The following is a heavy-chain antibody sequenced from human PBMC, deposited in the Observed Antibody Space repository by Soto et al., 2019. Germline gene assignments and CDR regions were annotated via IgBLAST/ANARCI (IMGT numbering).Heavy chain of an antibody. J-gene: IGHJ4*02. V-gene: IGHV3-33*01. Sequence: GGSLRLSCAASGFTFSSYGMHWVRQAPGKGLEWVAVIWYDGSNKYYADSVKGRFTISRDNSKNTLYLQMNSLRAEDTAVYYCAREMVVAATTTYFDYWGQGTLVTVSS. CDR2: IWYDGSNK. D-gene: IGHD2-15*01. CDR1: GFTFSSYG. CDR3: AREMVVAATTTYFDY.